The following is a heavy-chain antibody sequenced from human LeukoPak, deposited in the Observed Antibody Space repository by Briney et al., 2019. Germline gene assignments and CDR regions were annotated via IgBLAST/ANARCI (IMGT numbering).Heavy chain of an antibody. CDR1: GGSFSGYY. D-gene: IGHD3-3*01. CDR3: ARIADFWSGYYMDV. CDR2: INHSGST. V-gene: IGHV4-34*01. Sequence: PSETLSLTCAVYGGSFSGYYWSWIRQPPGKGLEWIGEINHSGSTNYNPSLKSRVTISVDTSKNQFSLKLSSVTAADTAVYYCARIADFWSGYYMDVWGKGTTVTVSS. J-gene: IGHJ6*03.